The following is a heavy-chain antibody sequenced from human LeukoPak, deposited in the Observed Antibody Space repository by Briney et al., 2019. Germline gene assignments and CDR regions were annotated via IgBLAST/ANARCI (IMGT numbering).Heavy chain of an antibody. V-gene: IGHV3-23*01. CDR2: ISGSGGST. J-gene: IGHJ6*03. D-gene: IGHD3-10*01. CDR3: AKVRYYYGSGTRSGYMDV. Sequence: GGSLRLSCAASGFTFSSYGMSWVRQAPGKGLEWVSAISGSGGSTYYADSVKGRFTISRDNSKNTLYLQMNSLRAEDTAVYYCAKVRYYYGSGTRSGYMDVWGKGTTVTIS. CDR1: GFTFSSYG.